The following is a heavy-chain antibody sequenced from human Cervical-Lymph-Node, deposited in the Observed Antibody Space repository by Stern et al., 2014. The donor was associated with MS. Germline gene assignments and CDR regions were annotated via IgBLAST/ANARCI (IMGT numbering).Heavy chain of an antibody. J-gene: IGHJ3*02. CDR3: ARGVMVAATYAYDI. CDR2: INRDDSST. D-gene: IGHD2-15*01. Sequence: VQLVESGGGLVQPGGSLRLSCAASGFTFSTFWMHWVRQAPGKGLVWVSRINRDDSSTTYADSVKGRFSISRDNDNNTLYLQMNSLRAEDTAVYYCARGVMVAATYAYDIWGQGTMVTISS. CDR1: GFTFSTFW. V-gene: IGHV3-74*02.